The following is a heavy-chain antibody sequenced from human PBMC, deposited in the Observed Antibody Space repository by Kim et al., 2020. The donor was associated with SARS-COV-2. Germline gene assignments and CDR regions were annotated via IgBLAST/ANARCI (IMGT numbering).Heavy chain of an antibody. V-gene: IGHV4-61*01. Sequence: SETLSLTCTVSGDSFTSGSCFWTWIRQPPGKGLEWIGYVSNSGITNYSPSVKSGVAISMDTSINQFFLKMTSVTAVDTAVYYCARVGWGRDSWGQGTLVTVSS. J-gene: IGHJ4*02. CDR3: ARVGWGRDS. CDR2: VSNSGIT. CDR1: GDSFTSGSCF. D-gene: IGHD7-27*01.